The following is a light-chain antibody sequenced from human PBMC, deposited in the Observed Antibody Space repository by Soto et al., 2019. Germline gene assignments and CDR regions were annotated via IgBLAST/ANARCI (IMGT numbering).Light chain of an antibody. Sequence: QSALTQPASVSGSLGQSITISCTGTSSLVGNYDLVSWYQLRPGKAPKLMISEVTKRPSGISNRFSGSKSGNTASLTISGLQAEDEADYYCCSYAGSSTLMFGGGTKLTVL. CDR2: EVT. CDR1: SSLVGNYDL. CDR3: CSYAGSSTLM. J-gene: IGLJ3*02. V-gene: IGLV2-23*02.